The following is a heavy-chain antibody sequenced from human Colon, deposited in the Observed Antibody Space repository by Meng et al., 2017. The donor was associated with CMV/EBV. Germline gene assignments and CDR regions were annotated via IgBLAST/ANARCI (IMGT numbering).Heavy chain of an antibody. D-gene: IGHD6-25*01. V-gene: IGHV3-30*02. Sequence: GGSLRLSCAASGFTIHRPGMHWVRQAPGKGLEWVASVSFDGSKKNYADSVTGRFTISRDNSNNMQFLEMNSLRDEDSAVYYCATGGGTQAAALGDFDVWGQGTLVTVSS. CDR3: ATGGGTQAAALGDFDV. CDR2: VSFDGSKK. J-gene: IGHJ4*02. CDR1: GFTIHRPG.